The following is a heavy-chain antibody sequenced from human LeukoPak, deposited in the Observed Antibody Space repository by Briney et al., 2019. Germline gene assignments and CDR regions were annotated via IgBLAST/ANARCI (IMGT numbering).Heavy chain of an antibody. CDR2: INHSGST. J-gene: IGHJ5*02. D-gene: IGHD6-13*01. CDR1: GASIISYY. V-gene: IGHV4-34*01. CDR3: ARGPYSSSWYQPNWFDP. Sequence: PSETLSLTCTVSGASIISYYWSWIRQPPGEGLERVGEINHSGSTNYNPSLKSRVTISVDTSKNQFSLKLSSVTAADTAVYYCARGPYSSSWYQPNWFDPWGQGTLVTVSS.